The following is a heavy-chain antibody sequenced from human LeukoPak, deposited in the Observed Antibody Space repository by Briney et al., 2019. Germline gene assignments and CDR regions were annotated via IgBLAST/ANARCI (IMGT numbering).Heavy chain of an antibody. V-gene: IGHV1-2*06. CDR2: INPNSGGT. Sequence: EASVKVSCKASGYTFTGYYMHWVRQAPGQGLEWMGRINPNSGGTNYAQKFQGRVTMTRDTSISTAYMELSRLRSDDTAVYYCARVWYSYGYFDYWGQGTLVTVSS. D-gene: IGHD5-18*01. CDR3: ARVWYSYGYFDY. CDR1: GYTFTGYY. J-gene: IGHJ4*02.